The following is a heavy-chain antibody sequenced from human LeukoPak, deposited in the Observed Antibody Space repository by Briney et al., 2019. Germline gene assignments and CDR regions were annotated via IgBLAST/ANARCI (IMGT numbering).Heavy chain of an antibody. CDR1: GFTFSSYA. Sequence: PGESLRLSCAASGFTFSSYAMSWVRQAPGKGLEWVSAISGSGVNTYYADSVKGRFTISRDNSKNTLYLQMNSLRVEDTAVYYCAKDGVYGPGCCYYFDYWGQGTLVTVSS. CDR3: AKDGVYGPGCCYYFDY. CDR2: ISGSGVNT. D-gene: IGHD3-10*01. J-gene: IGHJ4*02. V-gene: IGHV3-23*01.